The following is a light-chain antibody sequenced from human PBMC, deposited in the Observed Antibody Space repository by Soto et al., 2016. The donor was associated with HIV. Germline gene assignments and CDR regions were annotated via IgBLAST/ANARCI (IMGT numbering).Light chain of an antibody. Sequence: SYELTQPPSVSVSPGQTANITCSGDKLGDKYVCWYQQKPGQSPVLVMYQDRKRPSGIPERFSGSNSGNTATLTISGTQAMDEADYYCQAWDSSTGVFGTGTKVTVL. V-gene: IGLV3-1*01. J-gene: IGLJ1*01. CDR2: QDR. CDR1: KLGDKY. CDR3: QAWDSSTGV.